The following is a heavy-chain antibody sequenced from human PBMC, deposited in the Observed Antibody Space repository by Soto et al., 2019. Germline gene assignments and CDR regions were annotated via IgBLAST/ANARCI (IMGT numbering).Heavy chain of an antibody. CDR3: ARANYFDY. V-gene: IGHV4-59*01. CDR2: IYYSGST. Sequence: QVQLQESGPGLVKPSETLSLTCTVSSGSISRYYWSWFRQPPGKGLEWIGDIYYSGSTNYNPPLKSRVTISVDTSRNQFSLRLRSVNAADTAVYYCARANYFDYWGQGTLVTVSS. J-gene: IGHJ4*02. CDR1: SGSISRYY.